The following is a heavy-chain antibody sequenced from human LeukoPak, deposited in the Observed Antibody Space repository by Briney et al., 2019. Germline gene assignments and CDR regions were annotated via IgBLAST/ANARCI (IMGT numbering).Heavy chain of an antibody. V-gene: IGHV4-31*03. CDR3: ARGRYSDRYFDL. Sequence: PSETLSLTCTVSGGSISSGGYYWSWIRQHPGKGLEWIGYIYYSGSTYYNPSLKSRVTISVDTSKNQFSLKLSSVTAADTAVYYCARGRYSDRYFDLWGRGTLVTVSS. CDR2: IYYSGST. J-gene: IGHJ2*01. D-gene: IGHD5-18*01. CDR1: GGSISSGGYY.